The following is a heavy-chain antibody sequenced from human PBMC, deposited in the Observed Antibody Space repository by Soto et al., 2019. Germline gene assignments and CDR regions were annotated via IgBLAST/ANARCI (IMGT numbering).Heavy chain of an antibody. CDR2: ISYDGSNK. Sequence: GGSLRLSCAASGFTFSSYAMHWVRQAPGKGLEWVAVISYDGSNKYYADSVKGRFTISRDNSKNTLYLQMNSLRAEDTAVYYCARNYGGNSGFTFHFDYWGQGTLVTVSS. V-gene: IGHV3-30-3*01. CDR3: ARNYGGNSGFTFHFDY. CDR1: GFTFSSYA. D-gene: IGHD4-17*01. J-gene: IGHJ4*02.